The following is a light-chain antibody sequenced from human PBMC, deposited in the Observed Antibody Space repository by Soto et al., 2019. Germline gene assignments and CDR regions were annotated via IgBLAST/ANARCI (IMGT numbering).Light chain of an antibody. J-gene: IGLJ1*01. CDR3: GTWDSSLSVFV. CDR2: EDN. CDR1: SSNIGKNY. Sequence: QSVLTQPPSVSAAPGQKVTFSCSGSSSNIGKNYVSWYQQVPGTAPKLIIYEDNKRRSGIPDRFSGSKSGTSATLGITGLQTGDEADYYCGTWDSSLSVFVFGTGTKVTVL. V-gene: IGLV1-51*02.